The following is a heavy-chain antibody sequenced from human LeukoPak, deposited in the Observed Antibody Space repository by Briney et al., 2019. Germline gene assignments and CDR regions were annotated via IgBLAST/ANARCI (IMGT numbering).Heavy chain of an antibody. D-gene: IGHD1-26*01. J-gene: IGHJ3*02. CDR2: ISGDGGST. CDR3: AKENWELGAFDI. Sequence: PGGSLRLSCAASGFTFDDYAMHWVRHAPGKGLEWDSLISGDGGSTYYADSVKGRFTISRDNSKNSLYLQMNSLRTEDTALYYCAKENWELGAFDIWGQGTMVTVSS. V-gene: IGHV3-43*02. CDR1: GFTFDDYA.